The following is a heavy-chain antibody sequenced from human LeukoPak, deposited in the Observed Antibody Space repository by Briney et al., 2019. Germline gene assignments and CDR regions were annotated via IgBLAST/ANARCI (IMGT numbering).Heavy chain of an antibody. CDR3: ARAKVQDSSGYYSFDY. CDR1: GGTFTIYA. J-gene: IGHJ4*02. V-gene: IGHV1-69*01. Sequence: GSSVTVSFTASGGTFTIYAISWVRQPPGQGLEWMGGIIPIFGTANYAQKVQGRVTITADESTSTAYMELSSLRSEDTAVHYCARAKVQDSSGYYSFDYWGQGTLVTVSS. D-gene: IGHD3-22*01. CDR2: IIPIFGTA.